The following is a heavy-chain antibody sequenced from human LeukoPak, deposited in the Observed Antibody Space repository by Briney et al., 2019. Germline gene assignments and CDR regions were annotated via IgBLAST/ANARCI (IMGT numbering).Heavy chain of an antibody. J-gene: IGHJ4*02. V-gene: IGHV4-31*03. Sequence: SETLSLTCTVSGGSISSGGYYWSWIRQHPGKGLEWIGYIYYSGSTYYNLSLKSRVTISVDTSKNQFSLKLSSVTAADTAVYYCARENIVVVPAALFDYWGQGTLVTVSS. CDR2: IYYSGST. CDR3: ARENIVVVPAALFDY. CDR1: GGSISSGGYY. D-gene: IGHD2-2*01.